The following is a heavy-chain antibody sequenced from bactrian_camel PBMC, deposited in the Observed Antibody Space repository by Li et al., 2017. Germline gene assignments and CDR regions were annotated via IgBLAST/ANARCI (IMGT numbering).Heavy chain of an antibody. V-gene: IGHV3S42*01. Sequence: VQLVESGGGSVQVGASLRLSCEISEFTGSSYCIGRFRQTPGKEREGVAAIDNTGVTTYADSLEGRFSISKDNAKNTLYLQMNSLKPEDTAMYTCAATGWWVTAQLHDDEYSYWGQGTQVTVS. CDR3: AATGWWVTAQLHDDEYSY. J-gene: IGHJ4*01. CDR1: EFTGSSYC. CDR2: IDNTGVT. D-gene: IGHD3*01.